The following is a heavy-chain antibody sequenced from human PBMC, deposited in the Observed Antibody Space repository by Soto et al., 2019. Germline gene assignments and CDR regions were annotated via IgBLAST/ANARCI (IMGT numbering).Heavy chain of an antibody. Sequence: SETLSLTCAVPGGSISSYYWSWIRQPPGKGLEWIGYIYYSGSTNYNPSLKSRVTISVDTSKNQFSLKLSSVTAADTAVYYCAREGVSSSWYNYYGMDVWGQGTTVTVSS. V-gene: IGHV4-59*01. CDR2: IYYSGST. CDR1: GGSISSYY. J-gene: IGHJ6*02. D-gene: IGHD6-13*01. CDR3: AREGVSSSWYNYYGMDV.